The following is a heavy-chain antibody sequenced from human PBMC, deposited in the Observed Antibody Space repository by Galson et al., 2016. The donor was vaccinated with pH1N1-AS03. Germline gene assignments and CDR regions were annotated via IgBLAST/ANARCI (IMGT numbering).Heavy chain of an antibody. CDR1: GGSISSYY. J-gene: IGHJ4*02. D-gene: IGHD6-13*01. CDR3: ARPRGESSSWYPFDH. Sequence: SETLSLTCNVSGGSISSYYWSWIRQPPGKRLEWIGYICYSGSTKYNPSLKSRVTISVDTSKNPFSLKLTSVTAADTAVYYCARPRGESSSWYPFDHWGQGTLVTVSS. V-gene: IGHV4-59*08. CDR2: ICYSGST.